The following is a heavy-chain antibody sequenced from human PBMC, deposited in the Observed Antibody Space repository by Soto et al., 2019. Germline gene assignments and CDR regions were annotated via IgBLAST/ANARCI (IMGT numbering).Heavy chain of an antibody. V-gene: IGHV3-33*01. J-gene: IGHJ6*02. Sequence: QVQLVESGGGVVQPGRSLRLSCAASGFTFSSYGMHWVRQAPGKGLERVAVIWYAGSNKYYADYVKGRFTISRDNSKNTLYLQMNSLIAEDAAVYYCARELTPLVVAQHGGDYCGMDVWGQGTTVTVSS. D-gene: IGHD2-15*01. CDR2: IWYAGSNK. CDR3: ARELTPLVVAQHGGDYCGMDV. CDR1: GFTFSSYG.